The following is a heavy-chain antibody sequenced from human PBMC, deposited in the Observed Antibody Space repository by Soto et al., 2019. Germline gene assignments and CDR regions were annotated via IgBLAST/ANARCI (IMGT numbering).Heavy chain of an antibody. CDR3: ATLPITVTTTGYYYYGMDV. Sequence: PGESLKISCKGSGYSFTSYWISLVLQMPGKGLEWMGRIDPSDSYTNYSPSFQGHVTISADKSISTAYLQWSSLKASDTAMYYCATLPITVTTTGYYYYGMDVWGQGTTVTVSS. J-gene: IGHJ6*02. CDR1: GYSFTSYW. CDR2: IDPSDSYT. D-gene: IGHD4-17*01. V-gene: IGHV5-10-1*01.